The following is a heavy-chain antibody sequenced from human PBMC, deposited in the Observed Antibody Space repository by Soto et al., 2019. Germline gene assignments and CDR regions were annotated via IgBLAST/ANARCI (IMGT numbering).Heavy chain of an antibody. D-gene: IGHD1-1*01. V-gene: IGHV3-11*01. Sequence: PGGSLRLSCAASGFTFRDYHMSWIRQAPGKGLEWVSYIHSSSTTIYYADSVKGRFTISRDNAKKSLFLQMNSLRAEDTAVYYCARAVNWNEFDPWGQGTLVTVSS. CDR3: ARAVNWNEFDP. CDR2: IHSSSTTI. CDR1: GFTFRDYH. J-gene: IGHJ5*01.